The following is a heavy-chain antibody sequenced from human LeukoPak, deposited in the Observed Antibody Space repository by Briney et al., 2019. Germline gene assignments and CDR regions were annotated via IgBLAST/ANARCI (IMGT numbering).Heavy chain of an antibody. CDR2: ISSSGTTI. D-gene: IGHD6-13*01. Sequence: GGSLRLSCAASGFSFSGYSMTWVRQAPGKGLEWVSYISSSGTTIYCAGSVKGRFTISRDNGKNSLYLQMNSLRDEDTAVYYCSRESRYSSDYWGQGTLVTVSS. J-gene: IGHJ4*02. CDR3: SRESRYSSDY. V-gene: IGHV3-48*02. CDR1: GFSFSGYS.